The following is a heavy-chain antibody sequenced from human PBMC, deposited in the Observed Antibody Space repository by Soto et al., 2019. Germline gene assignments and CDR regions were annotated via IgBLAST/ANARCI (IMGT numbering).Heavy chain of an antibody. J-gene: IGHJ3*02. V-gene: IGHV4-30-4*01. CDR3: ARDAVSWSTVHEDIEI. Sequence: QVQLQESGPGLVKPSQTLSLTCSVSGGSISSGDHYWSWYRQPPGKGLESIGHIYYTGTTYYTPSLQSRVLISVDTSKNHFFLKLSSVTAADTAVYYCARDAVSWSTVHEDIEIWGQGTTVTVSS. CDR1: GGSISSGDHY. D-gene: IGHD2-15*01. CDR2: IYYTGTT.